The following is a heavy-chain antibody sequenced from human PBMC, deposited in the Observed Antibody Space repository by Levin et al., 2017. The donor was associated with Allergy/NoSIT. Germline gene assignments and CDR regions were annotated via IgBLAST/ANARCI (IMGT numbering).Heavy chain of an antibody. CDR2: ISGSGGST. Sequence: GESLKISCAASGFTFSSYAMSWVRQAPGKGLEWVSAISGSGGSTYYADSVKGRFTISRDNSKNTLYLQMNSLRAEDTAVYYCARDRTYSSSYEPEDFDYWGQGTLVTVSS. CDR1: GFTFSSYA. D-gene: IGHD6-6*01. J-gene: IGHJ4*02. CDR3: ARDRTYSSSYEPEDFDY. V-gene: IGHV3-23*01.